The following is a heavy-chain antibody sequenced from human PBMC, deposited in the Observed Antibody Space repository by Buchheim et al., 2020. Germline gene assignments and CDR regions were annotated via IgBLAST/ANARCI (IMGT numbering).Heavy chain of an antibody. V-gene: IGHV4-61*01. CDR2: IYYSGST. Sequence: QVQLQESGPGLVKPSETLSLTCTVSGGSVSSGSYYWSWIRQPPGKGLEWIGYIYYSGSTNYNPSLKSRVTISVDTSKNQFSLKLSSVTAADTAVYYCARSTRIQPKGAFDYWGQGTL. J-gene: IGHJ4*02. CDR1: GGSVSSGSYY. D-gene: IGHD5-18*01. CDR3: ARSTRIQPKGAFDY.